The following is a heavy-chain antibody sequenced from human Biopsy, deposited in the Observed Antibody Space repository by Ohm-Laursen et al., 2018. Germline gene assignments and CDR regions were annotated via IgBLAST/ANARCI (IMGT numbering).Heavy chain of an antibody. V-gene: IGHV1-46*01. Sequence: GSSVKVSCKASGYDFLDFHIHWVRQAPGQGLEWMGVISPSGATTSFPQKFQGRITMTRDTSTGTVYMDLNSLGSEDTAVYYCARAGVGSDGTDSYYYGMDVWGPGTTVTVSS. D-gene: IGHD5-24*01. J-gene: IGHJ6*02. CDR3: ARAGVGSDGTDSYYYGMDV. CDR1: GYDFLDFH. CDR2: ISPSGATT.